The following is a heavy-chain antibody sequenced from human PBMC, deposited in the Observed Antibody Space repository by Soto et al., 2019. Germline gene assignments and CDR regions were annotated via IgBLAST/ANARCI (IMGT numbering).Heavy chain of an antibody. J-gene: IGHJ4*02. CDR1: GGTFNTYA. CDR2: ISPMFGAA. CDR3: AREVQVHTPAFVY. Sequence: QVQLVQSGAEMKKPGSSVKVSCQSSGGTFNTYAMNWVRQAPGQGPERMGDISPMFGAANYAPKFQGRVTITADESMGTSYMQLSSLTSEDTALYFCAREVQVHTPAFVYWGQGTLVTVSS. D-gene: IGHD3-10*01. V-gene: IGHV1-69*19.